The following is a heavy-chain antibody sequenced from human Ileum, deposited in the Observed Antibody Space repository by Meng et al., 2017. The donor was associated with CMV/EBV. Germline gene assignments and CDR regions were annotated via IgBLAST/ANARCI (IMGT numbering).Heavy chain of an antibody. CDR2: IYSGGST. CDR1: GFTVSSNY. D-gene: IGHD6-13*01. V-gene: IGHV3-53*05. CDR3: ARGYSSSWYFDYFDY. J-gene: IGHJ4*02. Sequence: GESLKISCAASGFTVSSNYMSWVRQAPGKGLEWVSVIYSGGSTYYADSVKGRFTISRDNSKNTLYLQMNSLRAEDTAVYYCARGYSSSWYFDYFDYWGQGTLVTVSS.